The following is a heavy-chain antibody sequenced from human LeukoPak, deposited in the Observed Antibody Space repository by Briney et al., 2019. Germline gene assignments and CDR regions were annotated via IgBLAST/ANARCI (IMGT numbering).Heavy chain of an antibody. CDR2: IYPGYSDT. CDR3: ATTPTDYYGSGSYYNLGY. J-gene: IGHJ4*02. V-gene: IGHV5-51*01. CDR1: GYSFTSYW. D-gene: IGHD3-10*01. Sequence: GESLKISCKGSGYSFTSYWIGWVRRMPGKGLEWMGIIYPGYSDTRYSPSFQGQVTISADKSISTAYLQWSSLKASDTAMYYCATTPTDYYGSGSYYNLGYWGQGTLVTVSS.